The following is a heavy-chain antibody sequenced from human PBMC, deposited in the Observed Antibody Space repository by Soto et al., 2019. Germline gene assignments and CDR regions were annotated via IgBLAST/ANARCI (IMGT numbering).Heavy chain of an antibody. CDR2: ISASGGST. CDR3: AKDWRGYCIGGSCSAFFDY. CDR1: GFAFSSYA. J-gene: IGHJ4*02. D-gene: IGHD2-15*01. Sequence: PGGSLRLSCATSGFAFSSYAMSWVRQAPGKGLEWVSAISASGGSTYYADSVRGRFTISRDNSKNTLYLQMNSLRAEDTAVYYCAKDWRGYCIGGSCSAFFDYWGQGTLVTVSS. V-gene: IGHV3-23*01.